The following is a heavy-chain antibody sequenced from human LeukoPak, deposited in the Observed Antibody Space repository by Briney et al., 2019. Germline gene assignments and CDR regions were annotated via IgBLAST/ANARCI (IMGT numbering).Heavy chain of an antibody. CDR3: ARESDSSSPSGGYYFDY. J-gene: IGHJ4*02. CDR2: ISSSSSYI. D-gene: IGHD6-13*01. CDR1: GFTFSSYS. Sequence: SGGSLRLSCAASGFTFSSYSMNWVRQAPGKGLEWVSSISSSSSYIYYADSVKGRFTISRDNAKNSLYLQMNSLRAEDTAVYYCARESDSSSPSGGYYFDYWGQGTLVTVSS. V-gene: IGHV3-21*01.